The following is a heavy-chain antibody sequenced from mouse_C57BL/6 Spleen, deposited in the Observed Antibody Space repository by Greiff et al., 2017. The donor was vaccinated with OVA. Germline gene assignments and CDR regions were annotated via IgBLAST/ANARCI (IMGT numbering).Heavy chain of an antibody. V-gene: IGHV1-72*01. J-gene: IGHJ4*01. D-gene: IGHD2-1*01. CDR2: IDPNSGGT. CDR3: ARSPFYYGNYHYAMDY. Sequence: QVQLQQPGAELVKPGASVKLSCKASGYTFTSYWMHWVKQRPGRGLEWIGRIDPNSGGTKYNEKFKSKATLTVDKPSSTAYMQLSSLTSEDSAVYYCARSPFYYGNYHYAMDYWGQGTSVTVSS. CDR1: GYTFTSYW.